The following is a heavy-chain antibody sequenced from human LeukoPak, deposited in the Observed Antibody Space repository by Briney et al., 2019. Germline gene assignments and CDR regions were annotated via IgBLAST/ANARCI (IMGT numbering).Heavy chain of an antibody. J-gene: IGHJ3*02. CDR3: ARGKCTNGVCSAFDI. Sequence: PVEGSCQASGYTFTRYYMHWVRPGPGQGLGWVGGVIPIFGTANYAQKFQGRVTITADESTSTAYMELSSLRSEDTAVYYCARGKCTNGVCSAFDIWGQGTMVTVSS. D-gene: IGHD2-8*01. V-gene: IGHV1-69*01. CDR2: VIPIFGTA. CDR1: GYTFTRYY.